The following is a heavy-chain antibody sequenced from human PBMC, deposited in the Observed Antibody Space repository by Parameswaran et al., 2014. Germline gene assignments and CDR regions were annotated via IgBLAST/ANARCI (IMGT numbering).Heavy chain of an antibody. CDR3: ARDFDWLLLPFDY. J-gene: IGHJ4*02. CDR2: INAGNGNT. D-gene: IGHD3-9*01. Sequence: VRPDARERLEWMGWINAGNGNTKYSQKFQGRVTITRDTSASTAYMELSSLRSEDTAVYYCARDFDWLLLPFDYWGPGNPGHRLL. V-gene: IGHV1-3*01.